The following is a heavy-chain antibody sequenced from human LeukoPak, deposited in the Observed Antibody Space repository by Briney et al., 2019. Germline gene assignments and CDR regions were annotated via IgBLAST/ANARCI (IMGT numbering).Heavy chain of an antibody. D-gene: IGHD3-22*01. Sequence: GGSLRLSCAASGFTFSSYSMNWVRQAPGKGLEWVSSISSSSSYIYYADPVKGRFTISRDNAKNSLYLQMNSLRAEDTAVYYCARSLYYDSSGYYMEAYFQHWGQGTLVTVSS. CDR1: GFTFSSYS. CDR2: ISSSSSYI. CDR3: ARSLYYDSSGYYMEAYFQH. J-gene: IGHJ1*01. V-gene: IGHV3-21*01.